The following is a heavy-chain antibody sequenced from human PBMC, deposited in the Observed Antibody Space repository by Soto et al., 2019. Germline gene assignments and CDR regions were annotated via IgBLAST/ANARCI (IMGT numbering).Heavy chain of an antibody. J-gene: IGHJ4*02. V-gene: IGHV1-69*12. Sequence: QVQLVQSGAEVKKPGSSVKVSCKASGGTFSSYAISWVRQAPGQGLEWMGGIIPIFGTANYAQKFQGRVTITADAAATEGFTGPRSVNSDDAAGYCREGGVDGDYVDYSGEGTLVTVSS. CDR3: EGGVDGDYVDY. CDR2: IIPIFGTA. CDR1: GGTFSSYA. D-gene: IGHD2-8*02.